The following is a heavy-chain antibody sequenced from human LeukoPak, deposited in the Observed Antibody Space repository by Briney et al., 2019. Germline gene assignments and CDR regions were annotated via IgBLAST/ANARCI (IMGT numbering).Heavy chain of an antibody. CDR2: IYYSGST. V-gene: IGHV4-59*01. CDR3: ARVTEKYGSGGYYKFNVGLYYYYGMDV. CDR1: GGSISSYY. Sequence: SETLSLTCTVSGGSISSYYWSWIRQPPGKGLEWIGYIYYSGSTNYNPSLKSRVTISVDTSKNQFSLKLSSVTAADTAVYYCARVTEKYGSGGYYKFNVGLYYYYGMDVWGQGTTVTVSS. D-gene: IGHD3-10*01. J-gene: IGHJ6*02.